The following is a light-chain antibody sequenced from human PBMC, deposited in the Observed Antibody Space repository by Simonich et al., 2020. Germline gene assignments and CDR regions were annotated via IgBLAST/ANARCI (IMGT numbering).Light chain of an antibody. Sequence: DIVMTQSPDSLAVSLGERATINCKSSQSVFYSSNNKNYLAWYQQKPGQHPKLLIYWASTRESGVPDRFSGSGSGTDFTLTISSLQAEDVAVYYCQQYYSTPLTFGGGTKVEIK. CDR3: QQYYSTPLT. V-gene: IGKV4-1*01. CDR1: QSVFYSSNNKNY. CDR2: WAS. J-gene: IGKJ4*01.